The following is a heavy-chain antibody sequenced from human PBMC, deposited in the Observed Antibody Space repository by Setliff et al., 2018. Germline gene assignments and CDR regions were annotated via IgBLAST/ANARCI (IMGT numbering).Heavy chain of an antibody. CDR2: IYNSGTT. CDR1: GDSISNTGYY. Sequence: SETLSLTCIVAGDSISNTGYYWGWIRQPPGKGLEWIGRIYNSGTTNYNPSLKSRVTMSVDTSRNQLSLKLTSVTAADTAVYYCARHVGSRSRGYNYYYYYMDVWGKGTTVTVSS. CDR3: ARHVGSRSRGYNYYYYYMDV. J-gene: IGHJ6*03. D-gene: IGHD3-10*01. V-gene: IGHV4-39*01.